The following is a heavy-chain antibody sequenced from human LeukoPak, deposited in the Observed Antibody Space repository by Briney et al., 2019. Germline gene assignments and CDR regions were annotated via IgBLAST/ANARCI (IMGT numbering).Heavy chain of an antibody. V-gene: IGHV4-59*08. D-gene: IGHD3-3*01. J-gene: IGHJ4*02. Sequence: SETLSLTCTVSGGSISGYYWTWIRQPPGKGLEWIGYILYGGITRYNPSLKSRTTISVDTSKNQVSLRLSSLTAADTAIYYCARLHPSQSGFSDYWGQGTLVTVSS. CDR1: GGSISGYY. CDR2: ILYGGIT. CDR3: ARLHPSQSGFSDY.